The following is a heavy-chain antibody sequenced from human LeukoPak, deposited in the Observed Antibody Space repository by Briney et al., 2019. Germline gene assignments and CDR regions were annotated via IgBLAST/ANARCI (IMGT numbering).Heavy chain of an antibody. V-gene: IGHV4-30-4*08. CDR1: GGSISSGDYY. CDR2: IYYSGST. Sequence: NSSETLSLTCTLSGGSISSGDYYWSWIRQPPGKGLEWIGYIYYSGSTYYNPSLKSRVTISVDTFKNQFSLKLSSVTAADTAVYYCARVLVGGSYYEKWHAFDIWGQGTMVTVSS. CDR3: ARVLVGGSYYEKWHAFDI. J-gene: IGHJ3*02. D-gene: IGHD1-26*01.